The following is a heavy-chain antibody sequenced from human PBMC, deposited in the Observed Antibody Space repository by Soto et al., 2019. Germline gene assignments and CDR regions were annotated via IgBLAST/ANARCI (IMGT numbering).Heavy chain of an antibody. D-gene: IGHD5-12*01. CDR1: GGSISSSSYY. J-gene: IGHJ6*02. Sequence: SETLSLTCTVSGGSISSSSYYWGWIRQPPGKGLEWIGSIYYSGSTYYNPSLKSRVTISVDTSKNQFSLKLSSVTAADTAVYYCARISRDGYNYNYYYGMDVSGQGTTVTVSS. V-gene: IGHV4-39*01. CDR2: IYYSGST. CDR3: ARISRDGYNYNYYYGMDV.